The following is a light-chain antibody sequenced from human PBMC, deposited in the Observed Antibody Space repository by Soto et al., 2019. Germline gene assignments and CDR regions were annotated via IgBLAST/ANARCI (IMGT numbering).Light chain of an antibody. CDR2: ATT. CDR1: QSVSSY. J-gene: IGKJ2*01. CDR3: QQRTHWPPYT. Sequence: IVLTQSPATLSLSPGERATLSCRASQSVSSYLAWYQQKTGQGPRLLIFATTTRATGIPARFSGSGSGTDFTLTISSLEPKDFAVYYCQQRTHWPPYTFGQGTRLEIK. V-gene: IGKV3-11*01.